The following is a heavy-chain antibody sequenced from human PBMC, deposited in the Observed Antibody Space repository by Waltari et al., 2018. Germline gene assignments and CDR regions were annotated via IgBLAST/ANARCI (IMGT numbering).Heavy chain of an antibody. CDR1: GFTFGAYG. Sequence: EVQLVESGGGMVKPGGSLRLACIASGFTFGAYGMNWVRQAPGKGLECVSSISKDSIYIFYADSVKGRFTISRDNAKNSLYLQMDSLRAEDTAVYYCARGGAFSGNCLDYWGQGAPVTVSS. D-gene: IGHD1-1*01. V-gene: IGHV3-21*06. J-gene: IGHJ4*02. CDR3: ARGGAFSGNCLDY. CDR2: ISKDSIYI.